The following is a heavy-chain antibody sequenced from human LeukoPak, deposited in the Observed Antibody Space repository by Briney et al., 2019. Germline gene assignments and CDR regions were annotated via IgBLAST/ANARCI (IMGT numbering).Heavy chain of an antibody. V-gene: IGHV4-4*07. CDR2: IYTSGSS. Sequence: SETLSLTCTVSGGSISSYYWSWVRQPAGKGLEWIGRIYTSGSSNSNPSLKSRVTMSADTSKDQFSLKLSSVTAADTAVYYCARDISVAGSFLLFDYWGQGTLVTVSS. J-gene: IGHJ4*02. CDR3: ARDISVAGSFLLFDY. CDR1: GGSISSYY. D-gene: IGHD6-19*01.